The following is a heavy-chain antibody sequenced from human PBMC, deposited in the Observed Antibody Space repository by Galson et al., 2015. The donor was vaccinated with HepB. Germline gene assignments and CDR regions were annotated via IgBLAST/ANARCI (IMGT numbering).Heavy chain of an antibody. CDR3: ASRFDYYYGMDV. V-gene: IGHV3-53*01. CDR1: GFSVSRKH. J-gene: IGHJ6*02. CDR2: IYTGGST. Sequence: SLRLSCAASGFSVSRKHMNWVRQAPGKGLEWVSVIYTGGSTYYADSVKGRFTISRDNSKNTLYLQMNNLRAEDTAVYYCASRFDYYYGMDVWGQGTTVTVSS.